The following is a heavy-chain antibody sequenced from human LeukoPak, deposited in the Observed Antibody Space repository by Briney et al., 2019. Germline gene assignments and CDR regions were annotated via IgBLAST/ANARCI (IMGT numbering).Heavy chain of an antibody. Sequence: AGSLRLSCADSRFTFSSYTMNWVRQAPGKGLEWVSGISANAVSTYYADSVKGRFTISRDNSKNTLYLHMDRLGTEDTAVYYCASMPSTEIYYFYYMDVWGKGTTVTVSS. CDR2: ISANAVST. CDR1: RFTFSSYT. D-gene: IGHD2-2*01. CDR3: ASMPSTEIYYFYYMDV. J-gene: IGHJ6*03. V-gene: IGHV3-23*01.